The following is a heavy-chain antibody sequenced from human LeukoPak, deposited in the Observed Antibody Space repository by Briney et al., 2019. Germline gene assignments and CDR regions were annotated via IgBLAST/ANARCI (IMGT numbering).Heavy chain of an antibody. D-gene: IGHD1-26*01. J-gene: IGHJ4*02. Sequence: NPGGSLRLSCAASGFTFSDYYMSWIRQAPGKGLEWVSYISSSSSYTNYADSVKGRFTISRDNAKNSLYLQMNSLRAEGTAVYYCARDRYSGSYYENFDYWGQGTLVTVSS. CDR2: ISSSSSYT. CDR3: ARDRYSGSYYENFDY. V-gene: IGHV3-11*05. CDR1: GFTFSDYY.